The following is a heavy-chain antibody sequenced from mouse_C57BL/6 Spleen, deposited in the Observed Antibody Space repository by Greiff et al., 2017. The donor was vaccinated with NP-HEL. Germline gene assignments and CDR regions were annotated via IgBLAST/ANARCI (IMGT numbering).Heavy chain of an antibody. V-gene: IGHV1-18*01. D-gene: IGHD2-3*01. CDR1: GYTFTDYN. CDR3: ARRDGYYDWFAY. CDR2: INPNNGGT. J-gene: IGHJ3*01. Sequence: VQLQQSGPELVKPGASVKIPCKASGYTFTDYNMDWVKQSHGKSLEWIGDINPNNGGTIYNQKFKGKATLTVDKSSSKAYMELRSLTSEDTAVYYCARRDGYYDWFAYWGQGTLVTVSA.